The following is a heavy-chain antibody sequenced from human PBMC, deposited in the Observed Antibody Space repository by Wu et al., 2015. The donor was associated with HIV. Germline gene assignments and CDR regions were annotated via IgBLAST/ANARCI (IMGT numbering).Heavy chain of an antibody. Sequence: QVQLVQSGAEVKKPGASVKVSCKASGYTFTSYYMHWVRQAPGQGLEWMGIINPSGGSTSYAQKFQGRVTMTRDTSTSTVYMELSSLRSEDTAVYYCARNPPPGGYDLQPRIGDYIGDYYGMDVWGQGTTVTVSS. CDR1: GYTFTSYY. D-gene: IGHD5-12*01. CDR3: ARNPPPGGYDLQPRIGDYIGDYYGMDV. V-gene: IGHV1-46*01. CDR2: INPSGGST. J-gene: IGHJ6*02.